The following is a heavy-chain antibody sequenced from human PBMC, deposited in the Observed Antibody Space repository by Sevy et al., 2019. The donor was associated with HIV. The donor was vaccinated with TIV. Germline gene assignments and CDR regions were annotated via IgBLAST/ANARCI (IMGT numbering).Heavy chain of an antibody. D-gene: IGHD3-10*01. V-gene: IGHV4-38-2*02. CDR1: GFSISSDYY. Sequence: SETLSLTCTVSGFSISSDYYWGWIRQPPGKGLEWIGSIYDGGSTYYNPSLKSRVTISIDTSKNQFSLKLSSVTAADTAVYYCARDYSGSGNNYEFVYWGQGTLVTVSS. CDR2: IYDGGST. J-gene: IGHJ4*02. CDR3: ARDYSGSGNNYEFVY.